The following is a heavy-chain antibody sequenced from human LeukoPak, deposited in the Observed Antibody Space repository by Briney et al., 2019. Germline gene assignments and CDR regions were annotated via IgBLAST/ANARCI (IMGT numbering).Heavy chain of an antibody. CDR2: IYYSGST. CDR1: GGSVSSGTYY. D-gene: IGHD2-15*01. J-gene: IGHJ4*02. CDR3: ARSQRGYCSGGSCSADY. V-gene: IGHV4-61*01. Sequence: SETLSLTCTVSGGSVSSGTYYWSWIRQPPGKGLEWIGYIYYSGSTNYNPSLKSRVTISVDTSKNQFSLKLRSVTAADTAVYYCARSQRGYCSGGSCSADYWGQGTLVTVSS.